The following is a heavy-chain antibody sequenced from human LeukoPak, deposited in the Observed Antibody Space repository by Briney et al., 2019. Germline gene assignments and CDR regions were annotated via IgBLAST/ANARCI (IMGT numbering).Heavy chain of an antibody. D-gene: IGHD3-10*01. Sequence: ASVKVSCKASGYTFTSYGISWVRQAPGQGLEWMGWISAYNGNTNYAQKLQGRVTMTTDTSTSTAYMELRSLRSDDTAVYYCAKGMYYYGSGSYYSSDYWGQGTLVTVSS. J-gene: IGHJ4*02. CDR3: AKGMYYYGSGSYYSSDY. V-gene: IGHV1-18*01. CDR1: GYTFTSYG. CDR2: ISAYNGNT.